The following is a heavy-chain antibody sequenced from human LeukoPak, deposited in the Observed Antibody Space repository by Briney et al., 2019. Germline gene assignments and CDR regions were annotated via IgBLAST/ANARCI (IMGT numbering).Heavy chain of an antibody. CDR2: IYPGDSDT. J-gene: IGHJ4*02. D-gene: IGHD6-13*01. CDR3: ARKRDSMSWVDY. CDR1: GYSFTSHW. V-gene: IGHV5-51*01. Sequence: GESLKISCKGSGYSFTSHWIGWVRQMPGKGLEWMGIIYPGDSDTRYSPSLQGQVTISADKSISTAYLQRSSLKASDTAMYYCARKRDSMSWVDYWGQGTQVTVSS.